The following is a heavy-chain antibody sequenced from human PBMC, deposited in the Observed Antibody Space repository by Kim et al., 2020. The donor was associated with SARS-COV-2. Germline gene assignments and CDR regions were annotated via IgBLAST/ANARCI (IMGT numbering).Heavy chain of an antibody. CDR1: GGSFSGYY. J-gene: IGHJ4*02. D-gene: IGHD2-15*01. CDR2: INHSGST. CDR3: ARATAVCGGSCYKD. Sequence: SETLSLTCAVYGGSFSGYYWSWIRQPPGKGLEWIGEINHSGSTNYNPSLKSRVTISVDTSKNQFSLKLSSVTAADTAVYYCARATAVCGGSCYKDWGQGT. V-gene: IGHV4-34*01.